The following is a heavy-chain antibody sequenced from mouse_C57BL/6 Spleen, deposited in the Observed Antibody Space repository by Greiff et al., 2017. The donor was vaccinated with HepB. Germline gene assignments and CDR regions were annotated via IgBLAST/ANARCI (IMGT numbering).Heavy chain of an antibody. D-gene: IGHD1-1*01. CDR3: ARSTTVPFAY. CDR2: ISSGSSTI. Sequence: DVHLVESGGGLVKPGGSLKLSCAASGFTFSDYGMHWVRQAPEKGLEWVAYISSGSSTIYYADTVKGRFTISRDNAKNTLFLQMTRLRSEDTAMYYCARSTTVPFAYWGQGTLVTVSA. V-gene: IGHV5-17*01. J-gene: IGHJ3*01. CDR1: GFTFSDYG.